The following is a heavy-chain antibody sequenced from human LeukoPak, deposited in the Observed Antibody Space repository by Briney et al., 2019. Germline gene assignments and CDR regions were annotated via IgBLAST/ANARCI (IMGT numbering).Heavy chain of an antibody. CDR1: GFTFSSYA. V-gene: IGHV3-23*01. CDR3: AKDSYYDSSGYYSY. J-gene: IGHJ4*02. D-gene: IGHD3-22*01. Sequence: PGGSLRLSCAASGFTFSSYAMSWVRQAPGKGLEWVSAISGSGGSTYYADSVKGRLTISRDNSKNTLYLQMNSLRAEDTAVYYCAKDSYYDSSGYYSYWGQGTLVAVSS. CDR2: ISGSGGST.